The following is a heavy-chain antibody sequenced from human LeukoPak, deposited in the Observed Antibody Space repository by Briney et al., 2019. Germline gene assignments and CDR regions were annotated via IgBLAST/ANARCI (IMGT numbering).Heavy chain of an antibody. Sequence: GGSLRLSCAASGFTFSSYSMTWVRQAPGKGLEWVSSISSSSSYIYYADSAKGRFTISRDNAKNSLYLQMNSLRAEDTAVYYCARGARDSSGHWYFDLWGRGTLVTVSS. CDR2: ISSSSSYI. D-gene: IGHD5-18*01. J-gene: IGHJ2*01. V-gene: IGHV3-21*01. CDR3: ARGARDSSGHWYFDL. CDR1: GFTFSSYS.